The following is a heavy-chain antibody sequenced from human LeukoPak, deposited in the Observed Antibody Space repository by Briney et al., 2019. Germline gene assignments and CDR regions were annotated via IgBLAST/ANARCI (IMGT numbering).Heavy chain of an antibody. V-gene: IGHV3-21*01. D-gene: IGHD6-13*01. CDR3: ARALKKQQLVQGYYFDY. Sequence: PGGSLRLSCAASGFTFSSYSMNWVRQAPGKGLEWVSSISSSSSYIYYADSVKGRSTISRDNAKNSLYLQMNSLRAEDTAVYYCARALKKQQLVQGYYFDYWGQGTLVTVSS. CDR2: ISSSSSYI. CDR1: GFTFSSYS. J-gene: IGHJ4*02.